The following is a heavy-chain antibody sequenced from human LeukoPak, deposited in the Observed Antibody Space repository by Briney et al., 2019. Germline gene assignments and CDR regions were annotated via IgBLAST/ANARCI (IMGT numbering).Heavy chain of an antibody. CDR1: GFTFDDYA. Sequence: GGSLRLSCAASGFTFDDYAMHWVRQAPGKGLEWVSSISSSSSYIYYADSVKGRFTISRDNAKNSLYLQMNSLRAEDTAVYYCARDGKQQLVFYYYYYMDVWGKGTTVTVSS. J-gene: IGHJ6*03. CDR3: ARDGKQQLVFYYYYYMDV. D-gene: IGHD6-13*01. CDR2: ISSSSSYI. V-gene: IGHV3-21*01.